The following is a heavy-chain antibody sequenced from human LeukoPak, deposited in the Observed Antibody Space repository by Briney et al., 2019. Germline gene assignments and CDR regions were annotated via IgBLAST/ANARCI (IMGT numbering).Heavy chain of an antibody. V-gene: IGHV1-2*06. CDR3: ASVKYSSTLDY. CDR2: INPNSGGT. J-gene: IGHJ4*02. D-gene: IGHD6-13*01. Sequence: ASVKVSRKASGYTFTGYYMHWVRQAPGQGLEWMGRINPNSGGTNYAQKFQGRVTMTRDTSISTAYMELSRLRSDDTAMYYCASVKYSSTLDYWGQGTLVTVSS. CDR1: GYTFTGYY.